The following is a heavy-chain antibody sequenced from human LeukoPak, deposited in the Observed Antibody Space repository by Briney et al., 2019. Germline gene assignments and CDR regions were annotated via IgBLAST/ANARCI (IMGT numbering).Heavy chain of an antibody. CDR3: ARSGTVRLGMDV. J-gene: IGHJ6*02. CDR1: GGSISSYF. Sequence: TSSETLSLTCTVSGGSISSYFWNWIRQPPGKGLEWIGYVYYSGTPNYNPSLKSRVTTSVDTSKNQFSLRLTSLTAADTAVYYCARSGTVRLGMDVWGQGTTVTVSS. V-gene: IGHV4-59*01. D-gene: IGHD4-17*01. CDR2: VYYSGTP.